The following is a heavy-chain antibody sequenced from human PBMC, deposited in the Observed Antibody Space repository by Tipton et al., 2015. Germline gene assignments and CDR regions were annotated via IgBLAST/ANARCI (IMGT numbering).Heavy chain of an antibody. D-gene: IGHD4-11*01. CDR3: ARGRGMRLLDS. Sequence: SLRLSCAASGFTFSSYWMSWVRQPPGKGPEWIGEINHSGTTNYSPSLKSRVTISVDESKNEFSLRLNSVTVADTAVYYCARGRGMRLLDSWGQGTLVTVST. CDR2: INHSGTT. J-gene: IGHJ4*02. CDR1: GFTFSSYW. V-gene: IGHV4-4*02.